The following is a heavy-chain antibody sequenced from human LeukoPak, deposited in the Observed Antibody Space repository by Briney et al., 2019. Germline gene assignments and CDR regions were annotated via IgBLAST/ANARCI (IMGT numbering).Heavy chain of an antibody. J-gene: IGHJ6*02. D-gene: IGHD6-13*01. CDR1: GYTFTSYD. CDR2: MNPNSGNT. CDR3: ARLRSSSWYSDYYGMDV. V-gene: IGHV1-8*01. Sequence: GASVKVSCKASGYTFTSYDIYWVRQATGQGLEWMGWMNPNSGNTGYAQKFQGRVTMTRNTSISTAYMELSSLRSEDTAVYYCARLRSSSWYSDYYGMDVWGQGTTVTVSS.